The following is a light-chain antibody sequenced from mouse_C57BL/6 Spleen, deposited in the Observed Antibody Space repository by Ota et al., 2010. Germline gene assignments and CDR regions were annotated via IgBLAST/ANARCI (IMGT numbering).Light chain of an antibody. CDR2: GAT. V-gene: IGKV13-84*01. CDR3: QQYWSTPLT. Sequence: QRPGQSPRLLISGATSLETGVPSRFSGSGSGKDYTLSITSLQTEDVATYYCQQYWSTPLTFGAGTKLELK. J-gene: IGKJ5*01.